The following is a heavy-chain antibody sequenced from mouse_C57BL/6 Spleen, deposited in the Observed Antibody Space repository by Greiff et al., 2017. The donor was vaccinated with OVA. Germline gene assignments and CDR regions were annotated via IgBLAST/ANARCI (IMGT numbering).Heavy chain of an antibody. D-gene: IGHD1-1*01. CDR2: IDPNSGGT. Sequence: VQLQQPGAELVKPGASVKLSCKASGYTFTSYWMHWVKQRPGRGLEWIGRIDPNSGGTKYNEKFKSKATLTVDKPSSTAYMQLSSLTSEDSAVYYCAIYYGSSFDYFDYWGQGTTLTVSS. CDR3: AIYYGSSFDYFDY. V-gene: IGHV1-72*01. CDR1: GYTFTSYW. J-gene: IGHJ2*01.